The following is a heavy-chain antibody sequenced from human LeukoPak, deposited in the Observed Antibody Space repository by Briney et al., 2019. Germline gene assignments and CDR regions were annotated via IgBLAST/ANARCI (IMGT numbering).Heavy chain of an antibody. D-gene: IGHD1-26*01. CDR1: GYTFSDYG. V-gene: IGHV1-18*01. CDR3: ARGGWELLRVYYFDY. Sequence: ASVTVSCKASGYTFSDYGITWVRQAPGEGLEWMGWISAYSGTTNYAQKVQGRLTMTTDTSTSTAYMELKNLRSDDTAVYYCARGGWELLRVYYFDYWGQGTLVTVSS. CDR2: ISAYSGTT. J-gene: IGHJ4*02.